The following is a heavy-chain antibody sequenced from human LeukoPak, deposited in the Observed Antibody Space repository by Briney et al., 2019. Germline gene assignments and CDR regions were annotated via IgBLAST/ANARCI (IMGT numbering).Heavy chain of an antibody. CDR1: GGSISSSSYY. Sequence: SETLSLTCTVSGGSISSSSYYWGWIRQPPGKGLEWIGSIYYSGSTYYNPSLKRRVTISVDTSKNQFSLKLSSVTAADTAVYYCARERYYYGSGSYYTPHYYYYMDVWGKGTTVTVSS. CDR3: ARERYYYGSGSYYTPHYYYYMDV. CDR2: IYYSGST. J-gene: IGHJ6*03. D-gene: IGHD3-10*01. V-gene: IGHV4-39*07.